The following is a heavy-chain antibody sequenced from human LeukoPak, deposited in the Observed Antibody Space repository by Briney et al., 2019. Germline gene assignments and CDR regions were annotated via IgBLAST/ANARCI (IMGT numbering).Heavy chain of an antibody. J-gene: IGHJ6*02. D-gene: IGHD2-2*02. CDR3: ARGREYQLLYYYYYYYGMDV. CDR1: GYTFTSYD. Sequence: ASVKVSCKASGYTFTSYDINWVRQATGQGLEWMGWMNPNSGNTGYAQKFQGRVTMTRNTSISTAYMELSSLRSEDTAVYYCARGREYQLLYYYYYYYGMDVWGQGTTVTVSS. CDR2: MNPNSGNT. V-gene: IGHV1-8*01.